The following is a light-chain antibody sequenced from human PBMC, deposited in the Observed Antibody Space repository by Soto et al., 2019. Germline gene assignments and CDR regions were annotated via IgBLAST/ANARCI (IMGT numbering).Light chain of an antibody. V-gene: IGLV2-8*01. CDR3: SSYAGSNNYV. CDR1: RSDVGGYNY. CDR2: EVT. J-gene: IGLJ1*01. Sequence: QSALTQPPSASGSPGQSVTISCTGTRSDVGGYNYVSWYQQHPGKVPKLMIYEVTKRPSGVPDRFSGSKSGDTASLTVSGLQAEDEADYYCSSYAGSNNYVFGTGTKVTVL.